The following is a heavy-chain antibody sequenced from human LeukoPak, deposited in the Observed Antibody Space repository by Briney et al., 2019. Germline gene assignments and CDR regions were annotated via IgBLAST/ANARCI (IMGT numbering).Heavy chain of an antibody. CDR1: GYTFTSYD. CDR2: ISTYNYNT. D-gene: IGHD6-6*01. Sequence: SVKVSCKASGYTFTSYDISWVRQAPGQGLEWMGWISTYNYNTHYAQKLQGRVTMATDTSTSTVYMELKSLRSDDTAVYYCARIQSRIIAARPGNPAFDYWGRGSLVTVSS. J-gene: IGHJ4*02. V-gene: IGHV1-18*01. CDR3: ARIQSRIIAARPGNPAFDY.